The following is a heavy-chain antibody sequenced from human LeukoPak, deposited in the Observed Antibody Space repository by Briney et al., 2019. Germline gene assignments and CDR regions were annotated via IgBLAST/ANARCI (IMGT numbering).Heavy chain of an antibody. CDR3: ASLDI. CDR1: GFNFSRYA. J-gene: IGHJ3*02. CDR2: ISGSGGSI. Sequence: PGGSLRLSCAASGFNFSRYAISWVRQAPGEGLEWISSISGSGGSIYYADSVKGRFTISRDNSKNTLYLELSSLRAEDTAVYYCASLDIWGQGTMVTVSS. V-gene: IGHV3-23*01.